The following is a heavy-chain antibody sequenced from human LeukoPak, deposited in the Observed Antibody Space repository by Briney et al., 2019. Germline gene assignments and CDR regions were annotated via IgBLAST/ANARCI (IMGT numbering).Heavy chain of an antibody. CDR3: ARNLDEWELPHYFDY. CDR2: ISGSGGST. J-gene: IGHJ4*02. V-gene: IGHV3-23*01. D-gene: IGHD1-26*01. Sequence: GGSLRLSCAASGFTFSSYAMSWVRQAPGKGLEWVSAISGSGGSTYYADSVKGRFTISRDNSKNTPYLQMNSLRAEDTAVYYCARNLDEWELPHYFDYWGQGTLVTVSS. CDR1: GFTFSSYA.